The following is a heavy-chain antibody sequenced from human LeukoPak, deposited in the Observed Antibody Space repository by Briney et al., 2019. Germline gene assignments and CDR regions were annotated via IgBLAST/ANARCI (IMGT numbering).Heavy chain of an antibody. V-gene: IGHV1-8*03. CDR1: GYTFTSYD. CDR3: ARGSWHYYYYYMDV. Sequence: ASVKVSCKASGYTFTSYDINWVRQATGQGLEWMGWMNPNNGNTGYAQKFQGRVTITRNTSISTTYMELSSLKSEDTAVYYCARGSWHYYYYYMDVWGKGTTVTVSS. J-gene: IGHJ6*03. CDR2: MNPNNGNT.